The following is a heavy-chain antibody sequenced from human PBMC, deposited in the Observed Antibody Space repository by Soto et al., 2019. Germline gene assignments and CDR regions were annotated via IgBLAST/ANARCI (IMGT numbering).Heavy chain of an antibody. J-gene: IGHJ6*02. CDR2: INPNSGGT. D-gene: IGHD4-4*01. V-gene: IGHV1-2*04. CDR1: GYTFIGYY. Sequence: EASVKVSCKASGYTFIGYYMHWVRQAPGQGLEWMGWINPNSGGTNYAQKFQGWVTMTRDTSISTAYMELSRLRSDDTAVYYCARGKSTVTIYGMDVWGQGTTVTVSS. CDR3: ARGKSTVTIYGMDV.